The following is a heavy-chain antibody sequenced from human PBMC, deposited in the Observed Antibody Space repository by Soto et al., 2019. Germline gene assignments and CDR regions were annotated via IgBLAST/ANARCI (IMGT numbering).Heavy chain of an antibody. J-gene: IGHJ4*02. CDR2: IKTRIAGGTT. CDR3: TTDSTQTFCDGGPCYSLQTKIHDS. V-gene: IGHV3-15*01. D-gene: IGHD2-15*01. CDR1: GFTFNNGW. Sequence: EVQLVESGGGLVKPGGTLRLSCAASGFTFNNGWMGWVRQARGKGREWMGRIKTRIAGGTTDYSAPVQGGFTISRDDSKDTLYLQMNSLKTEDTAVYYCTTDSTQTFCDGGPCYSLQTKIHDSWGQGTLVTVSS.